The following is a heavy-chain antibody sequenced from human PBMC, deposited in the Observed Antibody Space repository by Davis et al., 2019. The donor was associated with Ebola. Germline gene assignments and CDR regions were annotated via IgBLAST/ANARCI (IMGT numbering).Heavy chain of an antibody. Sequence: PGGSLRLSCAASGFTFSSYWMHWVRQAPGKGLVWVSRINSDGSSINYADSVKGRFTISRDNAMNMVYLQMNSLRAEDTAVYYCTTAFEYWGQGTLVTVPS. CDR3: TTAFEY. CDR1: GFTFSSYW. CDR2: INSDGSSI. V-gene: IGHV3-74*01. J-gene: IGHJ4*02. D-gene: IGHD2/OR15-2a*01.